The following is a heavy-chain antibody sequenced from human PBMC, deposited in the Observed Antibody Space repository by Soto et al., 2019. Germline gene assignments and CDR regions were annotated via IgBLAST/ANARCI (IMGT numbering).Heavy chain of an antibody. CDR2: IIPILGIV. CDR3: ARELQNWYLDL. D-gene: IGHD1-1*01. Sequence: QVQLVQSGAEVKKPGSSVKVSCKASGGTFSCYTISWVRQAPGQGLEWMGRIIPILGIVNYAQKFQGRVTITADKSTSTAYMELSSLRSEDTAVYYCARELQNWYLDLWGRGTLVTVSS. V-gene: IGHV1-69*02. CDR1: GGTFSCYT. J-gene: IGHJ2*01.